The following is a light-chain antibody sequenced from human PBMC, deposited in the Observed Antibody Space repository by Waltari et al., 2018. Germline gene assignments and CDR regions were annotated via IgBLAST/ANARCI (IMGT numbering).Light chain of an antibody. Sequence: DIQMTQSPSSVSASVGDRITITCRASQGLDTWLAWYQQKPGKAPKLLIYATSNLQSGVPSRFSGSGSGTDFTLTIGNLQPEDFATYYCQQLNLHPHTFGQGTKLEIK. J-gene: IGKJ2*01. V-gene: IGKV1-12*01. CDR3: QQLNLHPHT. CDR2: ATS. CDR1: QGLDTW.